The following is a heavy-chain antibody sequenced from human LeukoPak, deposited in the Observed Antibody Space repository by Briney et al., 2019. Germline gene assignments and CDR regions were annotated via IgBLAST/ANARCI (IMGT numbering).Heavy chain of an antibody. CDR3: ARGGCSSTSCYYMDV. V-gene: IGHV3-21*01. Sequence: GGSLRLSCAASGFTFSSYSMNWVRQAPGKGLEWVSSISSSSSYIYYADSVKGRFTISRDNAKNSLFLQMNSLRAEDTAVYYCARGGCSSTSCYYMDVWGEGTTVTVSS. J-gene: IGHJ6*03. CDR1: GFTFSSYS. CDR2: ISSSSSYI. D-gene: IGHD2-2*01.